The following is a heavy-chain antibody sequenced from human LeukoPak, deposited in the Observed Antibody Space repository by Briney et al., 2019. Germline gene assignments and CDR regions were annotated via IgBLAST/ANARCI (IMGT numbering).Heavy chain of an antibody. D-gene: IGHD3-3*01. CDR2: IYYSGST. J-gene: IGHJ5*02. CDR3: ARGLRFLEWLPGPRFDP. CDR1: GGSISSGGYY. Sequence: SETLSLTCTVSGGSISSGGYYWSWIRQHPGKGLEWIGYIYYSGSTYYNPSLKSRVTISVDTSKNQFSLKLSSVTAADTAVYYCARGLRFLEWLPGPRFDPWGQGTLVTVSS. V-gene: IGHV4-31*03.